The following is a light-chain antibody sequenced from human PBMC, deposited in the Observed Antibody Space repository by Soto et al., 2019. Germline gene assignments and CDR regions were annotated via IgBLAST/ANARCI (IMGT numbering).Light chain of an antibody. V-gene: IGLV2-23*01. CDR3: CSYAGTTTVI. Sequence: QSALAQPASVSGSPGQTITISCTGTSSDIGSYDLVSWYQQYPGKVPKLMIYESDKRPSGVSNRFSGSKSGHTASLTISGLQAEDEADYHCCSYAGTTTVIFGGGTQLTVL. CDR2: ESD. CDR1: SSDIGSYDL. J-gene: IGLJ2*01.